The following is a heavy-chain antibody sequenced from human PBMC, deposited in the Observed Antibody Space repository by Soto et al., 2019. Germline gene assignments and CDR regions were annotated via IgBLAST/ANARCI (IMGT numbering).Heavy chain of an antibody. Sequence: ASVKVSCKASGYTFTGYYMHWVRQAPGQGLEWMGWINPNSGGTNYAQKFQGRATMTRDTSISTAHMELSRLRSDDTAVYYCARVLMTTVTSGYGMDVWGQGTTVTVSS. D-gene: IGHD4-17*01. J-gene: IGHJ6*02. CDR2: INPNSGGT. CDR1: GYTFTGYY. V-gene: IGHV1-2*02. CDR3: ARVLMTTVTSGYGMDV.